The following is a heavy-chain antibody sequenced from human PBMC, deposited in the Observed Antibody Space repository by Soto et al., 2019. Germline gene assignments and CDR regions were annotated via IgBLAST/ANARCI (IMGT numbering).Heavy chain of an antibody. J-gene: IGHJ1*01. Sequence: EVQLVESGGGLIQAGGSLRLSCAVSGFTVRANYMSWVRQAPGKGLEWVSVIYSGDTTYYAGSVKGRFIISRHISQNTLYLQMNILRAEDTAVYYCHGYGYWGQGTLVTVSS. D-gene: IGHD5-12*01. CDR2: IYSGDTT. CDR3: HGYGY. V-gene: IGHV3-53*01. CDR1: GFTVRANY.